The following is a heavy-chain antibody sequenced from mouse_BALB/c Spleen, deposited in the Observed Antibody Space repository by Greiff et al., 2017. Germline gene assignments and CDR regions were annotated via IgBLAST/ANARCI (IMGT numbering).Heavy chain of an antibody. J-gene: IGHJ4*01. D-gene: IGHD2-3*01. CDR2: SRNKANDYTT. CDR3: ARDAPIYDGYYVGAMDY. CDR1: GFTFSDFY. V-gene: IGHV7-1*02. Sequence: EVQVVESGGGLVQPGGSLRLSCATSGFTFSDFYMEWVRQPPGKRLEWIAASRNKANDYTTEYSASVKGRFIVSRDTSQSILYLQMNALRAEDTAIYYCARDAPIYDGYYVGAMDYWGQGTSVTVSS.